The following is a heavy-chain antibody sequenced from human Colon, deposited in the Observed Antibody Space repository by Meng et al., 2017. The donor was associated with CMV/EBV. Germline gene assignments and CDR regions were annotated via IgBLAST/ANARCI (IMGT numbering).Heavy chain of an antibody. J-gene: IGHJ6*02. D-gene: IGHD3-9*01. Sequence: FTFSSYSMNWVRQAPGKGLEWVSSISSSSSYIYYADSVKGRFTISRDNAKNSLYLQMNSLRAEDTAVYYCAREDYDILTGATYGMDVWGQGTTVTVSS. CDR2: ISSSSSYI. V-gene: IGHV3-21*01. CDR1: FTFSSYS. CDR3: AREDYDILTGATYGMDV.